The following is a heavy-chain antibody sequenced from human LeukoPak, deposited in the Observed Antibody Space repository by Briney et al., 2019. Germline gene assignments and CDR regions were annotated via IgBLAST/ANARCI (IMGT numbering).Heavy chain of an antibody. J-gene: IGHJ4*02. CDR1: GGTFSSYA. Sequence: SVKVSCKASGGTFSSYAISWVRQAPGQGLEWMGRIIPILGIANYAQKFQGRVTITADKSTSTASMELSSLRSEDTAVYYCARAAGVAAAELDYWGQGTLVTVSS. CDR3: ARAAGVAAAELDY. CDR2: IIPILGIA. V-gene: IGHV1-69*04. D-gene: IGHD6-13*01.